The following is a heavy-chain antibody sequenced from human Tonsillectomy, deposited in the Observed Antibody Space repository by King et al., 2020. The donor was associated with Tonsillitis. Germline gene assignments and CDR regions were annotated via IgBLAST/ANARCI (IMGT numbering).Heavy chain of an antibody. Sequence: QVQLQESGPGLVKPSETLSLTCAVSGYSISSGYYWGWIRQPPGKGLEWIGNVYHSGSTFYNPSLRGRVTISVDSSKTQFSLKLSSVTAADTAVYYCAREGDSGYDLFDYWGQGTLVTVSS. CDR2: VYHSGST. CDR3: AREGDSGYDLFDY. V-gene: IGHV4-38-2*02. CDR1: GYSISSGYY. D-gene: IGHD5-12*01. J-gene: IGHJ4*02.